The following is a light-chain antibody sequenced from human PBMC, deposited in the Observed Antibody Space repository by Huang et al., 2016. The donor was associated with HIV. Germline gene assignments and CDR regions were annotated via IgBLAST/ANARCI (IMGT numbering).Light chain of an antibody. CDR1: QSVGNY. CDR3: QQRSSGVT. Sequence: IVLTQSPATLSWYPGERVTLSCRASQSVGNYIAWYQQHPGQSPKLLIYDTSNRATGTPGRVSGSGSGTDFTLTISSLQSEDFAIYYCQQRSSGVTFGGGTNVQVK. J-gene: IGKJ4*01. CDR2: DTS. V-gene: IGKV3-11*01.